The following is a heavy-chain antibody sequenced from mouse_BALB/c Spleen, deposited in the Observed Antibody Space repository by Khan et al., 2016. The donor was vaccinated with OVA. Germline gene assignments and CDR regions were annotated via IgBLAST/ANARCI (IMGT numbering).Heavy chain of an antibody. V-gene: IGHV3-2*02. Sequence: EVKLEVSGPGLVKPSQSLSLTCTVTGYSITSDYAWNWIRQFPGNKLEWMGYISYSGRPSYNPSLKSRISITRDTSKNQFFLQLNSVTTEDTATYYCARSVTMTTVVATDFDYGGQGTTLTVSS. CDR1: GYSITSDYA. D-gene: IGHD1-1*01. CDR3: ARSVTMTTVVATDFDY. J-gene: IGHJ2*01. CDR2: ISYSGRP.